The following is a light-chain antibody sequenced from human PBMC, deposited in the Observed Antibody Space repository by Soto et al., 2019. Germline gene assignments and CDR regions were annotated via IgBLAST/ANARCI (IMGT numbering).Light chain of an antibody. Sequence: VVLTQSPGTLSLSPGEGATLSCRASQSVCNNYLAWYQQKPGQAPRLLIFGASSRATGIPDRFSGSGSGTDFTLSINRLEPEDSAVYYCQQYCSSPLTFGGGTRVEIK. V-gene: IGKV3-20*01. CDR1: QSVCNNY. CDR3: QQYCSSPLT. CDR2: GAS. J-gene: IGKJ4*01.